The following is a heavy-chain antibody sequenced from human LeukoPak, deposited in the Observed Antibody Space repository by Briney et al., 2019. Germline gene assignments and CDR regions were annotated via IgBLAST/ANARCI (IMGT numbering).Heavy chain of an antibody. CDR2: ISYDGSNK. Sequence: LSLTCAVYGGSFSGYYWSWIRQPPGKGLEWVAVISYDGSNKYYADSVKGRFTISRDNSENTLYLQMNSLRAEDTAVYYCARQYRGYSYGQPFDYWGQGTLVTVSS. CDR3: ARQYRGYSYGQPFDY. V-gene: IGHV3-30*03. J-gene: IGHJ4*02. CDR1: GGSFSGYY. D-gene: IGHD5-18*01.